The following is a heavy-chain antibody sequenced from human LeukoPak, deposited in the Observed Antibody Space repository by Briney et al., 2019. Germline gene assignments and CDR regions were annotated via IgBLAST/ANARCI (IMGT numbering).Heavy chain of an antibody. J-gene: IGHJ4*02. D-gene: IGHD3-9*01. CDR1: GFNFDDYA. Sequence: GGSLRLSCEASGFNFDDYAMHWVRQAPGKGLEWVAGISRNSYNIAYGDSVKGRFTISRDNAKKSLSLQMNSLGTEDTAFYYCAKSRDDGTGYYYDYWGQGVLVTVAS. CDR2: ISRNSYNI. V-gene: IGHV3-9*01. CDR3: AKSRDDGTGYYYDY.